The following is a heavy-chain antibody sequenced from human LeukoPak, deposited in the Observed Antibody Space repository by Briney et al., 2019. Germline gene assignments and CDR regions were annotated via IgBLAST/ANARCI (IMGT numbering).Heavy chain of an antibody. D-gene: IGHD2-15*01. CDR3: ARVYCSGGTCYHSRGWFDP. CDR1: GGSISSSYY. J-gene: IGHJ5*02. Sequence: PSETLSLTCTVSGGSISSSYYWGWIRQPPGKGLEWIGNIYYSGSTYYNPSLKSRVTISVDTSKNQFSLKLSSVTAADTAVYYCARVYCSGGTCYHSRGWFDPWGQGTLVTVSS. V-gene: IGHV4-39*07. CDR2: IYYSGST.